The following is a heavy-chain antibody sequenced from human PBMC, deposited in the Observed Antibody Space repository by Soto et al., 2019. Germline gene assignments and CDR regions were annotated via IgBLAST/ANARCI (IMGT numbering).Heavy chain of an antibody. V-gene: IGHV3-15*07. J-gene: IGHJ6*02. CDR2: IKSKTDGGTT. CDR1: GFTFSNAW. CDR3: TTDIIAAAGYYYYGMDV. D-gene: IGHD6-13*01. Sequence: GALRLSCAASGFTFSNAWMNWVRQAPGKGLEWVGRIKSKTDGGTTDYAAPVKGRFTISRDDSKNTLYLQMNSLKTEDTAVYYCTTDIIAAAGYYYYGMDVWGQGTTVTVSS.